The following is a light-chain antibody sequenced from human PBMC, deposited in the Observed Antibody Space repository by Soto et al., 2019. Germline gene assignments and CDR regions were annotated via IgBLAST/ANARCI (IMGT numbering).Light chain of an antibody. CDR2: AAS. CDR3: QHYTLYSAP. J-gene: IGKJ5*01. Sequence: DIQMTQSPSSLSASVGDRVTITCRASQGISTYLNWYQQKPGKAPKLLIYAASSLQSGVPSRFSGSGSETDFTLTISSLQPEDFATYYCQHYTLYSAPFGQGTRV. V-gene: IGKV1-39*01. CDR1: QGISTY.